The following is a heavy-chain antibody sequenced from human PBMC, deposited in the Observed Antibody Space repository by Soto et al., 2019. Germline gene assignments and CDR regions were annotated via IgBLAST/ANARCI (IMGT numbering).Heavy chain of an antibody. Sequence: EVQLVESGGGLVQPGGSLRLSCAASGFTVSTNYMGWVRQAPGKGLECVSVIYSGGSTLSADAVEGRFTLSRDDYKKTVWIELISLKVEDTAVYYCVARGLVPPAGTDAFDIWGPGTMVTVSS. CDR2: IYSGGST. D-gene: IGHD2-2*01. V-gene: IGHV3-66*01. J-gene: IGHJ3*02. CDR3: VARGLVPPAGTDAFDI. CDR1: GFTVSTNY.